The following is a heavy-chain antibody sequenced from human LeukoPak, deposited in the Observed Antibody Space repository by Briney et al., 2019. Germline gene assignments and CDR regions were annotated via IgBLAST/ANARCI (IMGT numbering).Heavy chain of an antibody. CDR3: ARDIAGGWNYFDY. CDR1: GYTFTSYN. J-gene: IGHJ4*02. V-gene: IGHV1-46*01. CDR2: INPTGGST. Sequence: ASVKVSCKASGYTFTSYNIHWVRQAPGQGLEWMGIINPTGGSTGYAQKFQGRVTMTRDTSTSTVYMEMSNLGSEDTAVYYCARDIAGGWNYFDYWGQGTLVTVSS. D-gene: IGHD1-14*01.